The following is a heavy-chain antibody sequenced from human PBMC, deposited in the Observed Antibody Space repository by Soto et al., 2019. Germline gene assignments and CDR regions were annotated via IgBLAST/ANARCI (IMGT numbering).Heavy chain of an antibody. Sequence: SETLSLTCAVSGGSISRGDYYWSWIRQPPGKGLESIGYIYYSGSTYYNPSLKSRVTISIDTSKNQFSLKLSSVTAADTAVYYCARVGSRNAFDIWGQGTMVTVSS. CDR3: ARVGSRNAFDI. V-gene: IGHV4-30-4*01. CDR2: IYYSGST. J-gene: IGHJ3*02. D-gene: IGHD3-10*01. CDR1: GGSISRGDYY.